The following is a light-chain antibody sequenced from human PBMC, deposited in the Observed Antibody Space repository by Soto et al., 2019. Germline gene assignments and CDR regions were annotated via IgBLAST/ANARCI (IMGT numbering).Light chain of an antibody. CDR3: QHYNAFPWP. Sequence: DIEMTQSPSTLSASVGDRVVITCRASQTIRKWLAWYQQKPGKAPKLLIYGASSLESGVPSRFSGSGSGTEFTLTIGGLQPDDFATYYCQHYNAFPWPFGQGTKVDIK. CDR1: QTIRKW. J-gene: IGKJ1*01. V-gene: IGKV1-5*01. CDR2: GAS.